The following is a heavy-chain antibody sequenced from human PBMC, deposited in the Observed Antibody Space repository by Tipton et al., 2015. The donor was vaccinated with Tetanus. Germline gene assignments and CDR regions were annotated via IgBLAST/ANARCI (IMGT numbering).Heavy chain of an antibody. CDR2: VHPRGST. J-gene: IGHJ5*02. Sequence: TLSLTCAVYGGSFSGSYWSWVRQPPGKGLEWIGEVHPRGSTNYNPSLKSRVTMSIDTSKNQFSLNLRSVTAADTAVYYCARDRGFTTYNYFDPWGQGTLVTVSS. CDR1: GGSFSGSY. V-gene: IGHV4-34*01. CDR3: ARDRGFTTYNYFDP. D-gene: IGHD3-22*01.